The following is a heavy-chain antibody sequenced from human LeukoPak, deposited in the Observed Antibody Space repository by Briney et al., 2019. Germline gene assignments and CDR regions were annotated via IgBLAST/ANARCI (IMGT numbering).Heavy chain of an antibody. CDR1: GFTFSSYW. J-gene: IGHJ4*02. CDR3: ARDEGVTTLYPFDY. CDR2: IKQDGSEK. D-gene: IGHD3-3*01. V-gene: IGHV3-7*01. Sequence: PGGSLRLSCAASGFTFSSYWMNWVRQAPGKGLEWVANIKQDGSEKYYVDSVKGRFTISRDNAKNSLHLQMNSLRGEDTAVYYCARDEGVTTLYPFDYWGQGTLVTVSS.